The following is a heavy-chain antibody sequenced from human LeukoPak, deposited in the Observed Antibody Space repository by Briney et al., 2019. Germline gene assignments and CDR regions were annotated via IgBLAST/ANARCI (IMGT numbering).Heavy chain of an antibody. V-gene: IGHV1-24*01. Sequence: ASVKVSCKVSGYTLTELSMHWVRQAPGKGLEWMGGFDPEDGETIYAQKFQGRVTMTEDTSTDTAYMELSSLRSEDTAVYYCATPESYLGGFDYWGQGTLVTVSS. CDR1: GYTLTELS. CDR3: ATPESYLGGFDY. J-gene: IGHJ4*02. CDR2: FDPEDGET. D-gene: IGHD2/OR15-2a*01.